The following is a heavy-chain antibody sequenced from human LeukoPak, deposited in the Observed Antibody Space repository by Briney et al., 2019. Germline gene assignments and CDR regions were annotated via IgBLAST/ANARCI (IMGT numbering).Heavy chain of an antibody. V-gene: IGHV1-69*01. D-gene: IGHD2-21*01. CDR1: GGTFSSHA. J-gene: IGHJ1*01. CDR3: ARDSSEFRSLIPH. Sequence: SVKVSCKASGGTFSSHAISWVRQAPGQGLEWMGGIIPIFGTAKYAQKFQGRVTITADESTSTAYMELSSLRSENTAVYYCARDSSEFRSLIPHWGQGTLVTVSS. CDR2: IIPIFGTA.